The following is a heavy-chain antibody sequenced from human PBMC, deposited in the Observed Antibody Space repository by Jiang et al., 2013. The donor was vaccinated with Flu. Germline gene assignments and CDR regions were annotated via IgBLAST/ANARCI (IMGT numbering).Heavy chain of an antibody. CDR2: IYYSGST. J-gene: IGHJ3*02. CDR1: GGSISSSSYY. D-gene: IGHD3-10*01. V-gene: IGHV4-39*01. Sequence: LLKPSETLSLTCTVSGGSISSSSYYWGWIRQPPGKGLEWIGSIYYSGSTYYNPSLKSRVTISVDTSKNQFSLKLSSVTAADTAVYYCRRVRGVIITGDAFDIWGQGTMVTVSS. CDR3: RRVRGVIITGDAFDI.